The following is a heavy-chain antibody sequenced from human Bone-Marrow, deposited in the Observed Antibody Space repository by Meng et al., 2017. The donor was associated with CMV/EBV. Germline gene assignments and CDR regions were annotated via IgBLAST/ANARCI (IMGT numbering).Heavy chain of an antibody. V-gene: IGHV1-2*02. CDR1: GYTFTGYF. Sequence: ASVKVSCKASGYTFTGYFIHWVRQAPGQGLEWMGWINPNSGATTYAQKFQGRVTMTRDTSISTAYMELSRLRSDDTAVYYCARLYCSSTSCHRYYGMDVWGQGTTVTVSS. CDR2: INPNSGAT. CDR3: ARLYCSSTSCHRYYGMDV. J-gene: IGHJ6*02. D-gene: IGHD2-2*01.